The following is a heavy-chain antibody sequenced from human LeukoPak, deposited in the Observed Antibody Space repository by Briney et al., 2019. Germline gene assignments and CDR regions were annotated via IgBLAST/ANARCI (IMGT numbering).Heavy chain of an antibody. Sequence: GGSLRLSCAAAGFTFNSYGMHWVRQAPVKGLEWVAFIRYDGSYEYYADSVKGRFTISRDNSKTTLYLQMNSLRSEDTAVYYCAKDGGLHLYYYYNYMDIWGKGTTVTVSS. J-gene: IGHJ6*03. CDR1: GFTFNSYG. CDR3: AKDGGLHLYYYYNYMDI. V-gene: IGHV3-30*02. CDR2: IRYDGSYE. D-gene: IGHD5-24*01.